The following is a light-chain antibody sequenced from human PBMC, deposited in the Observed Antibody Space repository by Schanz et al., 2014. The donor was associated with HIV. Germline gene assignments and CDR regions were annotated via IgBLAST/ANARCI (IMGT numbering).Light chain of an antibody. CDR2: DVN. CDR1: SRDVGGDNY. V-gene: IGLV2-11*02. J-gene: IGLJ1*01. CDR3: CSYAGSYTSLYV. Sequence: QSALTQPPSASGSPGQSVTISCTGTSRDVGGDNYVSWYQQHPGKAPKLMIYDVNKRPSGVPDRFSGSKSGNTASLAISGLQAEDEADYYCCSYAGSYTSLYVFGTGTKLTVL.